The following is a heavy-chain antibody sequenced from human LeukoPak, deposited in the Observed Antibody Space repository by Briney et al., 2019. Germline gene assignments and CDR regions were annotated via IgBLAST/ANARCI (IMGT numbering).Heavy chain of an antibody. CDR2: ISYDGSNK. J-gene: IGHJ6*03. CDR3: AKSQYSSSWYTPSYYYYYYMDV. D-gene: IGHD6-13*01. Sequence: GGSLRLSCAASGFTFSSYGMHWVRQAPGKGLEWVAVISYDGSNKYYADSVKGRFTISRDNSKNTLYLQMNSLRAEDTAVYYCAKSQYSSSWYTPSYYYYYYMDVWGKGTTVTVSS. CDR1: GFTFSSYG. V-gene: IGHV3-30*18.